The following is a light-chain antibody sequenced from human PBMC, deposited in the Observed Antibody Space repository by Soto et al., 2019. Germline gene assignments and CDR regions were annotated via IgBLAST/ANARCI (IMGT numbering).Light chain of an antibody. J-gene: IGLJ2*01. CDR3: VLYMGSGISV. Sequence: QTVVTQEPSFSVSPGGTVTLTCGLSSGSVSTSYYPSWYQQTPGQAPRTLIYSTNTRSSGVPDRFSGSILGNKAALTITGAKADDESDYSCVLYMGSGISVFGGGTKVTVL. CDR1: SGSVSTSYY. CDR2: STN. V-gene: IGLV8-61*01.